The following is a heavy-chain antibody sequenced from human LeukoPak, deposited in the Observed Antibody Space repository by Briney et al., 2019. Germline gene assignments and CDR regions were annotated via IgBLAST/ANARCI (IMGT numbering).Heavy chain of an antibody. CDR1: GVTFSTYA. J-gene: IGHJ6*04. V-gene: IGHV1-69*13. D-gene: IGHD5-12*01. CDR2: IIPIFGTA. CDR3: ARDNGGSGGYDHFYYYGMDV. Sequence: ASVKVSCKASGVTFSTYAINWVRQAPGQGLEWMGGIIPIFGTANYAQKFQGRVTITADESTSTAYMELSSLRCEDTAMYYCARDNGGSGGYDHFYYYGMDVWGKGTTVTVSS.